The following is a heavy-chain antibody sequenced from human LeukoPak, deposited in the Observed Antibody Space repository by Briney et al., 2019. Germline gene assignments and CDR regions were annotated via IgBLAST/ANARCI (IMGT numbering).Heavy chain of an antibody. CDR2: INPNSGGT. Sequence: ASVKVSCTASGYTFTGYYMHWVRQAPGQGLEWMGRINPNSGGTNYAQRFQGRVTMTRDTSISTAYMELSRLRSDDTAVYYCARGPYSSSWFGSFDYWGQGTLVTVSS. J-gene: IGHJ4*02. CDR1: GYTFTGYY. V-gene: IGHV1-2*06. D-gene: IGHD6-13*01. CDR3: ARGPYSSSWFGSFDY.